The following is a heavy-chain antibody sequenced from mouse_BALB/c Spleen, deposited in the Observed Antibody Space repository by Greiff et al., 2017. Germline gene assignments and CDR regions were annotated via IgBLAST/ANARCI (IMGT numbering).Heavy chain of an antibody. CDR2: IHPSDSET. J-gene: IGHJ3*01. V-gene: IGHV1-74*01. D-gene: IGHD2-3*01. CDR3: ARGDCYYVGQSWFAY. Sequence: QVHVKQPGAELVRPGASVKLSCKASGYSFTSYWMNWVKQRPGQGLEWIGMIHPSDSETRLNQKFKDKATLTVDKSSSTAYMQLSSPTSEDSAVFYCARGDCYYVGQSWFAYWGQGTLVTVSA. CDR1: GYSFTSYW.